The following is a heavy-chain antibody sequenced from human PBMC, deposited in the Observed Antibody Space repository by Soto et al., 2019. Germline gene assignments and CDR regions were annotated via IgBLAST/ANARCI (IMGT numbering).Heavy chain of an antibody. D-gene: IGHD3-3*01. J-gene: IGHJ4*02. CDR1: GFTVSSNY. CDR2: IYSGGSA. Sequence: GSLRLSCAASGFTVSSNYMSWVRQAPGKGLEWVSVIYSGGSAYYADSVKGRFTISRDNSKNTLYLQMNSLRAEDTAVYYCARGHYDFWSGQGENWGQGTLVTVSS. CDR3: ARGHYDFWSGQGEN. V-gene: IGHV3-53*01.